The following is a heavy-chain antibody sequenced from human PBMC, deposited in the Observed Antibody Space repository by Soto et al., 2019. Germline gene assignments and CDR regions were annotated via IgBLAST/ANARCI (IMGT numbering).Heavy chain of an antibody. Sequence: ASVKVSCKASGNTFTSYDINWVRRATGHGLEWMGWINPNSGNIGYAQKFQGRVTMTRDTAIRTAYMEVSRLRSDDTAVYYCARGRASGSYYLLDYWGQGTLVTVSS. V-gene: IGHV1-8*01. CDR1: GNTFTSYD. CDR3: ARGRASGSYYLLDY. CDR2: INPNSGNI. D-gene: IGHD3-10*01. J-gene: IGHJ4*02.